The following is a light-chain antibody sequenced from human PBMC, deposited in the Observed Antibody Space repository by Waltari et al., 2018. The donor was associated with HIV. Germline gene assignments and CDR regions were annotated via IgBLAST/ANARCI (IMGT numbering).Light chain of an antibody. J-gene: IGLJ2*01. CDR1: RIDVSGYSY. V-gene: IGLV2-14*03. Sequence: QSALTQPASGSGSPGPSITVSCTGTRIDVSGYSYVARYQQPPGKPPKVIIDAGPTRPSGVSHRFSGSKADDSASLTTPGLQAEDEAIYFCSPYTANSVFFGGGTRLTVL. CDR2: AGP. CDR3: SPYTANSVF.